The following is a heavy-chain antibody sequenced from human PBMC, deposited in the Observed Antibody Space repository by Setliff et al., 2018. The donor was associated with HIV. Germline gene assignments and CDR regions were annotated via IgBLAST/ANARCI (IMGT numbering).Heavy chain of an antibody. CDR3: ARKHPHCTDGVCYTETFDY. J-gene: IGHJ4*01. CDR2: IHSYGST. V-gene: IGHV4-59*01. D-gene: IGHD2-8*01. CDR1: GASISSYS. Sequence: SETLSLTCTVSGASISSYSWSWIRQSPGKRLEWIGYIHSYGSTDYNPSLESRVTISVDTSKNQFSLRLRSVTAADTAVYYCARKHPHCTDGVCYTETFDYWGHGMLVTVSS.